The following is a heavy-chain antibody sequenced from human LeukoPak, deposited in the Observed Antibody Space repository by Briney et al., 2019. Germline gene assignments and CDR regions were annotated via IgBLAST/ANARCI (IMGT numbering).Heavy chain of an antibody. CDR2: IRYDGNSN. V-gene: IGHV3-30*02. Sequence: GGSLRLSCAASGFTFRSYGMHWVRQAPGKGLEWVAFIRYDGNSNYYADSVKGRFTVSRDNSRSTLYLQMNSLRAEDTAVYYCAKEEVISGNHGVYFDYWGQGTLVTVSS. CDR3: AKEEVISGNHGVYFDY. J-gene: IGHJ4*02. D-gene: IGHD3-22*01. CDR1: GFTFRSYG.